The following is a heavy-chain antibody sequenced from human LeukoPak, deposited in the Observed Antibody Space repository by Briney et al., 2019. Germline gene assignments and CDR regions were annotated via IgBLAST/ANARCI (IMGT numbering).Heavy chain of an antibody. CDR3: ALNYGFSGMDV. J-gene: IGHJ6*02. Sequence: SETLSFTCTVSGGSITTTNYYWGWIRQPPGKGLEWIGSIYYSGRTSYNPSLESRVTISVDTSKNQFSLKLSSVTAADTAVYYCALNYGFSGMDVWGLGTTVTVSS. CDR1: GGSITTTNYY. V-gene: IGHV4-39*01. D-gene: IGHD3-3*01. CDR2: IYYSGRT.